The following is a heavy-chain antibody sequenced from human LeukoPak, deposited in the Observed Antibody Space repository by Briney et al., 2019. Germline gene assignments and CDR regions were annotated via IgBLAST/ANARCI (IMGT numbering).Heavy chain of an antibody. CDR2: IYSGGST. D-gene: IGHD6-19*01. J-gene: IGHJ3*02. CDR3: ARETLSSGRAFDI. Sequence: PGGSLRLSCAASGFTVSSNYMSWVRQAPGKGLEWVSVIYSGGSTYYADSVKGRFTISRDNSKNTLYLQMNSLRAEDTAVYYCARETLSSGRAFDIWGQGGMVGVSS. V-gene: IGHV3-66*01. CDR1: GFTVSSNY.